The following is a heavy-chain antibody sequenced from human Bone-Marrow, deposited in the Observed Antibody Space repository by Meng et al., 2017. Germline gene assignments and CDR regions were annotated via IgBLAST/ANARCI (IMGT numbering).Heavy chain of an antibody. V-gene: IGHV3-15*01. J-gene: IGHJ4*02. Sequence: GESLKISCAASGFTFSNAWMSWVRQAPGKGLEWVGRIKSKTDGGTTDYAAPVKGRFTISRDDSKNTLYLQMNSLKTEDTAVYYCTTEYSYDEYYFDYWGQGTLVTVSS. CDR1: GFTFSNAW. D-gene: IGHD5-18*01. CDR3: TTEYSYDEYYFDY. CDR2: IKSKTDGGTT.